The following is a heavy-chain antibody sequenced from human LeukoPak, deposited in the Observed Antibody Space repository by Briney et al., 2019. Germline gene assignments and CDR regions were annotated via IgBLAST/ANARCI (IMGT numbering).Heavy chain of an antibody. V-gene: IGHV3-30*18. CDR3: AKDQGVATAQADYFDY. CDR1: GFTFSSYG. Sequence: GGSLRLSCAASGFTFSSYGMHWVRQAPGKGLEWVAVISYDGSNKYHADSVKGRFTISRDNSKNTLYLQMNSLRAEDTAVYYCAKDQGVATAQADYFDYWGQGTLVTVSS. J-gene: IGHJ4*02. CDR2: ISYDGSNK. D-gene: IGHD5-12*01.